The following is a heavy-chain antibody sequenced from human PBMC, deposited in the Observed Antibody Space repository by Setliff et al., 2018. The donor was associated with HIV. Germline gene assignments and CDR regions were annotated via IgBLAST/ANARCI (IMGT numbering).Heavy chain of an antibody. CDR1: GFTLSSNW. D-gene: IGHD6-13*01. CDR2: INEDGKTT. CDR3: VRVAGFSSSWFAY. V-gene: IGHV3-74*01. J-gene: IGHJ5*01. Sequence: GGSLRLSCAGSGFTLSSNWMHWVRQAPGEGLVWVSRINEDGKTTNYADSVKGRFTIFRDNAKNTLYLQMNSLRVEDAAMYYCVRVAGFSSSWFAYWGQGTLVTVSS.